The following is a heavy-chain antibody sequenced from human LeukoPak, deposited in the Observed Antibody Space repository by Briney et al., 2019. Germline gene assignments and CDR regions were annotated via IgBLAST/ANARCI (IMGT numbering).Heavy chain of an antibody. Sequence: PSETLSLTCTVSGGSISSGTNYWTWIRQPAGKGLEWIGRIYNSGSTSYNPSLKSRVTLSMDTSRNQFSLKLSSVTAADTAVYYCARGRDDDVWGSYPTCFDFWGQGTLVTVSS. J-gene: IGHJ4*02. CDR2: IYNSGST. V-gene: IGHV4-61*02. D-gene: IGHD3-16*01. CDR3: ARGRDDDVWGSYPTCFDF. CDR1: GGSISSGTNY.